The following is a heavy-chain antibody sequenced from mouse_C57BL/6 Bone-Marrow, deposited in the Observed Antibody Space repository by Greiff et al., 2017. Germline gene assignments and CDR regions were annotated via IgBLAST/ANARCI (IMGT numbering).Heavy chain of an antibody. Sequence: EVKVVESGGGLVQPGGSLKLSCAASGFTFSDYYMYWVRQTPEKRLEWVAYISNGGGSTYYPDTVKGRFNISRDNAKNTLYLQMSRLKSEDTAMYYCASPYGYAWFAYWGQGTLVTVSA. CDR2: ISNGGGST. CDR1: GFTFSDYY. J-gene: IGHJ3*01. D-gene: IGHD2-2*01. CDR3: ASPYGYAWFAY. V-gene: IGHV5-12*01.